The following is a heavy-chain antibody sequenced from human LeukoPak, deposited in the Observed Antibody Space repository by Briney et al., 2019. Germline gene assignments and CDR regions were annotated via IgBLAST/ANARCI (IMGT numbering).Heavy chain of an antibody. J-gene: IGHJ4*02. D-gene: IGHD1-1*01. V-gene: IGHV1-8*02. CDR3: ARGPSGQRSDFDY. Sequence: SVKVSCKASRYTFSNYDINWVRQSTGQELEWMAWMNPTSGKTAYAQKYQGRVTLTRDTSIDTAYFERSSLRSVDTAVYYCARGPSGQRSDFDYWGQGTLVTVPS. CDR1: RYTFSNYD. CDR2: MNPTSGKT.